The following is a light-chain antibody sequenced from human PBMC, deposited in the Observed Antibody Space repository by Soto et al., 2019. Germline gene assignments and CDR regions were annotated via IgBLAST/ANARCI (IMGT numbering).Light chain of an antibody. Sequence: IVMTQSPATLSVSPGERATLSCRASQSVNSNLAWYQQKPGQAPRLLIYAASTRAAGIPARFSGSGSGTEFTLTISSLQSEDFAVYYCQQYNNWITFGQGTRLEIK. J-gene: IGKJ5*01. CDR2: AAS. CDR3: QQYNNWIT. CDR1: QSVNSN. V-gene: IGKV3-15*01.